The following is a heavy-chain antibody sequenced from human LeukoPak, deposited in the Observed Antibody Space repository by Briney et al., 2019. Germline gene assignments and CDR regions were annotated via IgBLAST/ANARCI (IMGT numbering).Heavy chain of an antibody. CDR3: ARDRMTTYYYYGMDV. V-gene: IGHV4-31*03. D-gene: IGHD4-11*01. J-gene: IGHJ6*02. Sequence: SETLSLTCTVSGGSISSGGYYWSWIRQHPGKGLEWIGYIYYSGSTYYNPSLKSRVTISVDTSKNQFSLKLSSVTAADTAVYYCARDRMTTYYYYGMDVWGQGTTVTVSS. CDR1: GGSISSGGYY. CDR2: IYYSGST.